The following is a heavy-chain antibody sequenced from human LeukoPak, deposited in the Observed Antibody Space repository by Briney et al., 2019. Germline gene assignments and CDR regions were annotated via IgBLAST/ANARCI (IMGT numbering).Heavy chain of an antibody. J-gene: IGHJ1*01. CDR3: ARAKTWSGYLGPRTCFQH. V-gene: IGHV4-39*07. CDR2: INHSGST. Sequence: PSETLSLTCTVSGVSISSSNSYWGWIRQPPGKGLEWIGEINHSGSTNYNPSLKSRVTISVDTSKNQFSLKLSSVTAADTAVYYCARAKTWSGYLGPRTCFQHWGQGTLVTVSS. D-gene: IGHD3-3*01. CDR1: GVSISSSNSY.